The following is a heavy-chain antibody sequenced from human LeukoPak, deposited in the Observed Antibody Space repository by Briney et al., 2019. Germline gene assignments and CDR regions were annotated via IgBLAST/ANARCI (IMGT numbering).Heavy chain of an antibody. Sequence: SETLSLTCTVSGGSISSYYWSWIRQPPGKGLEWIGYIYHSGSTYYNPSLKSRVTISVDRSKNQFSLKLSSVTAADTAVYYCARQSLTTVTYYYYYGMDVWGQGTTVTVSS. CDR3: ARQSLTTVTYYYYYGMDV. V-gene: IGHV4-59*08. J-gene: IGHJ6*02. CDR1: GGSISSYY. D-gene: IGHD4-4*01. CDR2: IYHSGST.